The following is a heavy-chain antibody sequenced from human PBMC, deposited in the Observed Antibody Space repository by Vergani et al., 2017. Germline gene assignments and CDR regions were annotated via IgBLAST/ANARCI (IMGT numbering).Heavy chain of an antibody. CDR1: GFTFSSYA. V-gene: IGHV3-23*01. J-gene: IGHJ4*02. D-gene: IGHD3-10*01. CDR3: AKGPIGDY. CDR2: ISGSGDTT. Sequence: EVQLLESGGGLVQPGGSLRLSCSASGFTFSSYAMSWVHQAPGKGLEWVSAISGSGDTTYYADSVKGRFTISRDNSKNTLYLQMNSLRADDTAVYYCAKGPIGDYWGQGTLVTVSS.